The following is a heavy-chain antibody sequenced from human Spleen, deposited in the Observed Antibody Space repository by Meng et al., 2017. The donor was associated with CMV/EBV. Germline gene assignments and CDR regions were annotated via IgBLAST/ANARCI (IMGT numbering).Heavy chain of an antibody. CDR2: IWYDGSNQ. J-gene: IGHJ4*02. CDR1: GFTFSSYA. CDR3: AKDLGDSGAPDY. V-gene: IGHV3-30*02. D-gene: IGHD2-15*01. Sequence: GESLKISCAAPGFTFSSYAMYWVRQAPGKGLEWVASIWYDGSNQYYADSVKGRFTISRDNSKNTLFLQLNSLRAEDTAVYYCAKDLGDSGAPDYWGQGTLVTVSS.